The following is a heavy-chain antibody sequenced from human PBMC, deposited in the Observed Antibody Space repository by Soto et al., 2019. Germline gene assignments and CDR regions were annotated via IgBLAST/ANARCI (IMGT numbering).Heavy chain of an antibody. CDR1: GGTFSSYA. Sequence: AASVKVSCKASGGTFSSYAISWVLQAPGQGLEWMGGIIPIFGTANYAQKFQGRVTITADESTSTAYMELSSLRSEDTAVYYCARERGYSYGYSTGYYYGMDVWGQGTTVTVSS. CDR2: IIPIFGTA. CDR3: ARERGYSYGYSTGYYYGMDV. D-gene: IGHD5-18*01. J-gene: IGHJ6*02. V-gene: IGHV1-69*13.